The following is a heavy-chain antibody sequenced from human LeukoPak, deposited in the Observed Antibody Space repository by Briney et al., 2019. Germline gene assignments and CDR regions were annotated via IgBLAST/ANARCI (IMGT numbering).Heavy chain of an antibody. Sequence: GGSLRLSCAASGFTFSSYEMNWVRQAPGKGLEWVSYISSSGSTIYYADSVKGRFTISRDNAKNSLYLQMNSLRAEDTALYYCGRAYDFSRHWGQGTLVTVS. CDR3: GRAYDFSRH. V-gene: IGHV3-48*03. CDR2: ISSSGSTI. J-gene: IGHJ4*02. D-gene: IGHD3-3*01. CDR1: GFTFSSYE.